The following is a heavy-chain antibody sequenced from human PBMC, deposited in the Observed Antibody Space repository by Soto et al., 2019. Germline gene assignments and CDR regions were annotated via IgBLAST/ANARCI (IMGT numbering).Heavy chain of an antibody. D-gene: IGHD2-15*01. Sequence: EVQLLESGGGLVQPGGALRLSCAASGFTFSSHAMSWVRQAPGKELEWVSSISAGGDGAYYADSVKSRFTISRANSNNTLYLQMNSLRTEDTAVYYCARDLWWYLHWGQGTLVTVSS. CDR2: ISAGGDGA. CDR1: GFTFSSHA. CDR3: ARDLWWYLH. V-gene: IGHV3-23*01. J-gene: IGHJ4*02.